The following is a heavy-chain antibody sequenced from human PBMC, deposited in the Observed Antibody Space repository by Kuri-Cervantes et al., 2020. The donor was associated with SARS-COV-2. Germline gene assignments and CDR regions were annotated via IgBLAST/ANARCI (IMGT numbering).Heavy chain of an antibody. CDR3: ARRAFEEKGVPNDY. Sequence: SETLSLTCTVSGGSISSYYWSWIRQPPGKGLEWIGYIYYSGSTNYNPSLKSRVTISVETSKNQFSLKLSSVTAADTAVYYCARRAFEEKGVPNDYWGQGTLVTVSS. CDR1: GGSISSYY. CDR2: IYYSGST. D-gene: IGHD3-10*01. V-gene: IGHV4-59*08. J-gene: IGHJ4*02.